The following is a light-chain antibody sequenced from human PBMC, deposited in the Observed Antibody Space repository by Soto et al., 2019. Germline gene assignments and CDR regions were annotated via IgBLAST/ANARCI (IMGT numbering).Light chain of an antibody. CDR1: QSVSRH. CDR2: DAS. V-gene: IGKV3-11*01. CDR3: QQRNNWPPVT. J-gene: IGKJ4*01. Sequence: EIVLTQSPATLSLSPRERATLSCRASQSVSRHLAWYQQKPGQAPRLLIYDASNRATGIPARFSGSGSGTDFTLTISSLEPEDFAVYYCQQRNNWPPVTFGGGTKVDIK.